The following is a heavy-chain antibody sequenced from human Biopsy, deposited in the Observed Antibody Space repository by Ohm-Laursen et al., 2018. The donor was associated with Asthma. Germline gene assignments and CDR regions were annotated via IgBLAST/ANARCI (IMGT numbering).Heavy chain of an antibody. D-gene: IGHD6-19*01. Sequence: SLRLSCAASRFTYEMHWVRQAPGQGLEWVAVISYDGSSIYYADSVKGRFTISRDNSKNTLSLQMNGLTAEDTAVYYCAREGVAGTHIEDWGQGTLVTVSS. J-gene: IGHJ4*02. CDR2: ISYDGSSI. CDR1: RFTYE. V-gene: IGHV3-30-3*01. CDR3: AREGVAGTHIED.